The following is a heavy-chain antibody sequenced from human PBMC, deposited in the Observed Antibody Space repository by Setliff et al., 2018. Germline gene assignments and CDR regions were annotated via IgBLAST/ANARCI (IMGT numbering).Heavy chain of an antibody. Sequence: GASVKVSCKASGGTFSSYGISWVRQAPGQGLEWMGGTIPIFGTTDYAQKFRGRITITTDESTNTAYMELSSLRSDDTAVFYCAREVVVVKSAINYYYYMDVWGKGTTVTVSS. D-gene: IGHD2-2*01. V-gene: IGHV1-69*05. CDR1: GGTFSSYG. J-gene: IGHJ6*03. CDR3: AREVVVVKSAINYYYYMDV. CDR2: TIPIFGTT.